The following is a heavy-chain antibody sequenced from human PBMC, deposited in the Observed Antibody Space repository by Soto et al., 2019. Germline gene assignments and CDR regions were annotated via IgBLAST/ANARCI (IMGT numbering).Heavy chain of an antibody. CDR2: IIPIFGTA. CDR1: GGTFSSYA. CDR3: ARDRAIVVVPAAMPVLGWFDP. J-gene: IGHJ5*02. D-gene: IGHD2-2*01. Sequence: QVQLVQSGAEVKKPGSSVKVSCKASGGTFSSYAISWVRQAPGQGLEWMGGIIPIFGTANYAQKFQGRVTITADESTSTAYMELSILRSEDTAVYYCARDRAIVVVPAAMPVLGWFDPWGQGTLVTVSS. V-gene: IGHV1-69*01.